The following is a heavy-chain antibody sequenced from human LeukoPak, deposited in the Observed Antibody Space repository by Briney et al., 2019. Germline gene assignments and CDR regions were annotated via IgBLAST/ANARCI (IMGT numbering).Heavy chain of an antibody. CDR1: GDTFSVYD. D-gene: IGHD3-9*01. J-gene: IGHJ4*02. CDR2: IVPIYGTV. V-gene: IGHV1-69*01. Sequence: SVKVSCTASGDTFSVYDMMWVRQAPGQGLEWMGGIVPIYGTVNYAQNFQGRVTFTADASTSTAYMQLSSLRSDDTATYFCARAATGFVGDGPNYFAFWGQGSLVTVPS. CDR3: ARAATGFVGDGPNYFAF.